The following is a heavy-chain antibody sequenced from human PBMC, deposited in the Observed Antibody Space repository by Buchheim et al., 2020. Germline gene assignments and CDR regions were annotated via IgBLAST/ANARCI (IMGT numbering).Heavy chain of an antibody. Sequence: EVQLVESGGGLVQPGGSLRLSCAASGFTFSSYWMHWVRQAPGKGLVWVSRITSDGSSKSYADSVKGRFTISRDNAKNTLYLQMNSLRAEDTAVYYCARGTFRGSGYAYYYYGMDVWGQGTT. CDR2: ITSDGSSK. CDR1: GFTFSSYW. D-gene: IGHD3-3*01. V-gene: IGHV3-74*01. J-gene: IGHJ6*02. CDR3: ARGTFRGSGYAYYYYGMDV.